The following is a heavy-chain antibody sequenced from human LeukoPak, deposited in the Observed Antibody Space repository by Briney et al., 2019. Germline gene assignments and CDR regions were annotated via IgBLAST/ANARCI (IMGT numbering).Heavy chain of an antibody. D-gene: IGHD3-16*01. CDR3: ARVPPTYLGGIYFDY. Sequence: PGGSLRLSCAASGFTFTNYDINWVRQVPGKGLEWVSSISSSASYLHYADSVKGRFTISRDNAKNSVSLHMSNLRAEDAAVYYCARVPPTYLGGIYFDYWGQGTLVTVSS. V-gene: IGHV3-21*01. J-gene: IGHJ4*02. CDR1: GFTFTNYD. CDR2: ISSSASYL.